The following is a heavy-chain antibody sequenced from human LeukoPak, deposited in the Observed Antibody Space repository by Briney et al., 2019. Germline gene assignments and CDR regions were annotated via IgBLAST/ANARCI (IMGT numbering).Heavy chain of an antibody. CDR2: INPSGGST. CDR1: GYTFTGYY. J-gene: IGHJ4*02. Sequence: ASVKVSCKASGYTFTGYYMHWVRQAPGQGLEWMGIINPSGGSTSYAQKFQGRVTMTRDTSTSTVYMELSSLRSEDTAVYYCAREGGVTMVRGVIGIDYWGQGTLVTVSS. D-gene: IGHD3-10*01. CDR3: AREGGVTMVRGVIGIDY. V-gene: IGHV1-46*01.